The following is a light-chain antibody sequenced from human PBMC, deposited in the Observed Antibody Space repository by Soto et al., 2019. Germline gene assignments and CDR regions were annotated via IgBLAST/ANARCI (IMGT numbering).Light chain of an antibody. CDR3: QQYNKSPRT. CDR2: GAS. J-gene: IGKJ1*01. Sequence: EILLTQSPGTLSPSVGDRATLSCRASQSVSSTLAWYQQTPGLHTKILIYGASTRATGVPARFSGSGSGTDFTLTISSLQSQDFAVYYCQQYNKSPRTFGQGTKVDIK. V-gene: IGKV3-15*01. CDR1: QSVSST.